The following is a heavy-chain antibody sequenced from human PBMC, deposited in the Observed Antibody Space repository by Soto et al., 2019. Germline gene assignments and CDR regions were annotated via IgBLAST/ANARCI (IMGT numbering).Heavy chain of an antibody. CDR3: TTVDAVVLK. J-gene: IGHJ4*02. D-gene: IGHD6-19*01. V-gene: IGHV3-15*01. CDR2: IKRNIDGGTT. CDR1: GFTFNNAW. Sequence: EVPLVESGGGLVKPGGSLRLSCAASGFTFNNAWMSWVRQAPGGGLEWVGRIKRNIDGGTTDYAAPVKGRFAISRDDSNSILYLQMNSLKSEDTAVYYCTTVDAVVLKWGQGILVTVSS.